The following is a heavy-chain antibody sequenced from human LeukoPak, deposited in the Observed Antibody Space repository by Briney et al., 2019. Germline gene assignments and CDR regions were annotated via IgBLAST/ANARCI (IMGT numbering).Heavy chain of an antibody. CDR3: ARVAPGYCSGTSCLGFDY. D-gene: IGHD2-2*01. CDR1: GYTFTAYY. J-gene: IGHJ4*02. CDR2: INPNSGGT. V-gene: IGHV1-2*02. Sequence: ASVKVSCKASGYTFTAYYMHWVRQAPGQGPEWMGWINPNSGGTNYAQKFQGRVTMTRDTSISTVHMELIRLTSDDTAVYYCARVAPGYCSGTSCLGFDYWGQGTLVTVSS.